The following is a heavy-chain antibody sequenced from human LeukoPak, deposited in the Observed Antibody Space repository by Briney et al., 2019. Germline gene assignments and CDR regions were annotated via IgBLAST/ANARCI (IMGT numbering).Heavy chain of an antibody. CDR2: MNPNSGNT. V-gene: IGHV1-8*03. CDR3: ARLRKIVLYYYYMDV. CDR1: GYTFTSYD. J-gene: IGHJ6*03. D-gene: IGHD2/OR15-2a*01. Sequence: GASVKVSCKASGYTFTSYDINWVRQATGQGLEWMGWMNPNSGNTGYAQKFQGRVTITRNTSISTAYMELSSLRSEDTAVYYCARLRKIVLYYYYMDVWGKGTTVTVSS.